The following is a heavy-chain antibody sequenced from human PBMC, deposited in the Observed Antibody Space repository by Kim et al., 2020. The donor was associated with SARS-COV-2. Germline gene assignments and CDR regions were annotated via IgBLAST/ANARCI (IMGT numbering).Heavy chain of an antibody. D-gene: IGHD3-16*01. CDR3: ARGTYETPRHYYYYGMDV. CDR1: GGSFSGYY. V-gene: IGHV4-34*01. CDR2: INHSGST. Sequence: SETLSLTCAVYGGSFSGYYWSWIRQPPGKGLEWIGEINHSGSTNYNPSLKSRVTISVDTSKNQFSLKLSSVTAADTAVYYCARGTYETPRHYYYYGMDVWGQGTTVTVSS. J-gene: IGHJ6*02.